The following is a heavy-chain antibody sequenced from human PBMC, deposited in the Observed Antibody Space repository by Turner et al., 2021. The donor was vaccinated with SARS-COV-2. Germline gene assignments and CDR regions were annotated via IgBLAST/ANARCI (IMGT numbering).Heavy chain of an antibody. V-gene: IGHV5-10-1*01. CDR2: IDPSDSNS. Sequence: DVHLVQSEAVVKKAGEVLRISCQGSAYAFTTYWISWVRQMPGKGLGWVGKIDPSDSNSTYSPSSQCHVTFTTDKSITTAFLQWSSLKASDTATYDCTSRQDYYDPSGHYHGVGVWGQGTTVTVSS. D-gene: IGHD3-22*01. CDR1: AYAFTTYW. J-gene: IGHJ6*02. CDR3: TSRQDYYDPSGHYHGVGV.